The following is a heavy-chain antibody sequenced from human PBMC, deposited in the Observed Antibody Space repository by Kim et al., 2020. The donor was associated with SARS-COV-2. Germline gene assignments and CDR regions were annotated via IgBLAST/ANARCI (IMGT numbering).Heavy chain of an antibody. CDR1: GYTFTSYG. Sequence: ASVKVSCKASGYTFTSYGINWVRQAPGQGLEWMGWISAYNGNTNYAQKLQGRVTMTTDTSTSTAYMELRSLRSDDTAVYYCARTFALRYFDWLTPWNYYGRDVWDQGTPVTVSS. CDR3: ARTFALRYFDWLTPWNYYGRDV. D-gene: IGHD3-9*01. V-gene: IGHV1-18*01. J-gene: IGHJ6*02. CDR2: ISAYNGNT.